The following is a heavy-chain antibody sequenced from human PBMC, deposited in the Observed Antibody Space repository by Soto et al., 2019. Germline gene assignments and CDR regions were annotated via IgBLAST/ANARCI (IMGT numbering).Heavy chain of an antibody. CDR1: GYTFNTYA. CDR2: ISPNNGKT. Sequence: QIQLVQSGSAVEKPGAPVKVSCKASGYTFNTYAITWVRQAPGQGLEWMGWISPNNGKTRYTQRLQDRITMTTDTSTNTAYMELRSLRSDDTAMYFCARIFLPGYPDYWGQGTLVTVSS. D-gene: IGHD5-18*01. CDR3: ARIFLPGYPDY. V-gene: IGHV1-18*01. J-gene: IGHJ4*02.